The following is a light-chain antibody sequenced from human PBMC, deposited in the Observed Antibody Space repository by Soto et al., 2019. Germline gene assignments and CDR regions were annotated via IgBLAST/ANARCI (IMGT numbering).Light chain of an antibody. J-gene: IGLJ2*01. V-gene: IGLV1-51*01. CDR2: DNN. Sequence: QAVVTQPPSMSAAPGQTVTISCSGSSSNIGSNYVSWYQQLPGTAPKLLIYDNNKRPSGIPDRFSGSKSGTSATLGITGLQTGDEADYYCGTWDTSLRAVVFGGGTKLTVL. CDR3: GTWDTSLRAVV. CDR1: SSNIGSNY.